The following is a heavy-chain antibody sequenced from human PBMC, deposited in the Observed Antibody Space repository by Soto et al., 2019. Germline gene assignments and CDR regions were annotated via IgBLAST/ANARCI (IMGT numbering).Heavy chain of an antibody. J-gene: IGHJ5*02. V-gene: IGHV1-69*13. CDR1: GGTFSSYA. Sequence: AAVKVSCKACGGTFSSYAISWVRQAPGQGLEWMGGIIPIFGTANYAQKFQGRVTITADESTSTAYMELSSLRSEDTAVYYCAVSGIAVAGKGDWFDPWGQGTLVTVSS. CDR3: AVSGIAVAGKGDWFDP. D-gene: IGHD6-19*01. CDR2: IIPIFGTA.